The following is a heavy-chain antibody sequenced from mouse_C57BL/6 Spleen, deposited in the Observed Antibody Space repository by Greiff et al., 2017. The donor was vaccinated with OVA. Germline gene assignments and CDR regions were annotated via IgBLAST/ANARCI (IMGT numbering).Heavy chain of an antibody. Sequence: QVQLQQPGPELVKPGASVKLSCKASGFTFTSYWMRWVKQRPGKGLEWIGNINPSDGGNNYNEKFKSKATLTVDKSSITAYMQLSSLTSEDTAVDYCARLGGEDYWGQGTTLTVSS. CDR3: ARLGGEDY. V-gene: IGHV1-53*01. CDR1: GFTFTSYW. D-gene: IGHD4-1*01. CDR2: INPSDGGN. J-gene: IGHJ2*01.